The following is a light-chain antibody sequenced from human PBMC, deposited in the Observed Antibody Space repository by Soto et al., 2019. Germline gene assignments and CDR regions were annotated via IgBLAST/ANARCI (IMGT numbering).Light chain of an antibody. V-gene: IGLV2-14*01. CDR3: SSYTSSSTLDV. Sequence: QSALTQPASVSGSPGQSITISCTGTSSDVGGYNYVSWYHQHPGKAPKFMIYDVSNRPSGVSNRFSGSKSGNTASLTISGLQADDESDYYCSSYTSSSTLDVFGTGTKVPVL. CDR2: DVS. CDR1: SSDVGGYNY. J-gene: IGLJ1*01.